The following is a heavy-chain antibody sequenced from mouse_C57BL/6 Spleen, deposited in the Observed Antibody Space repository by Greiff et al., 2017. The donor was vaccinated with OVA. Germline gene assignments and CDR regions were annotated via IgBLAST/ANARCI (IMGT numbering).Heavy chain of an antibody. CDR3: ARIGGWLPDY. V-gene: IGHV1-59*01. D-gene: IGHD2-3*01. Sequence: VQLQQPGAELVRPGTSVKLSCKASGYTFTSYWMHWVKQRPGQGLEWIGVIDPSDSSTHYNQKFKGKATLTVDTSSSTAYMQLSSLTSEDSAVDYCARIGGWLPDYWGQGTTLTVSS. CDR1: GYTFTSYW. CDR2: IDPSDSST. J-gene: IGHJ2*01.